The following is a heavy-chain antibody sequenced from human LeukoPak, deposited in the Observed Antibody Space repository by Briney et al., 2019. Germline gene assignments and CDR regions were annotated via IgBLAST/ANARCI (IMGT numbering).Heavy chain of an antibody. CDR2: INHSGST. V-gene: IGHV4-34*01. CDR3: ARRPGGRYCGSTSCLRFWFDP. J-gene: IGHJ5*02. D-gene: IGHD2-2*01. CDR1: GFTFSNAW. Sequence: PGGSLRLSCAASGFTFSNAWMSWVRQPPGKGLEWIGEINHSGSTNYNPSLKSRVTISVDTSKNQFSLKLSSVTAADTAVYYCARRPGGRYCGSTSCLRFWFDPWGQGTLVTVSS.